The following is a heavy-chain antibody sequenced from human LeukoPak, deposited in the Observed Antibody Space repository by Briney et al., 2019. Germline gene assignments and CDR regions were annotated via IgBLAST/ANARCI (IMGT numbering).Heavy chain of an antibody. CDR3: ARGLGAAEGGNWFDP. J-gene: IGHJ5*02. D-gene: IGHD6-13*01. CDR1: GGSFSGYY. Sequence: KPSETLSLTCAVYGGSFSGYYWSWIRQPPGKGLEWIGEINHSGSTNYNPSLKSRVTISVDTSKNQFSLKLSSVTAADTAVYYCARGLGAAEGGNWFDPWGQGTLVTVSS. CDR2: INHSGST. V-gene: IGHV4-34*01.